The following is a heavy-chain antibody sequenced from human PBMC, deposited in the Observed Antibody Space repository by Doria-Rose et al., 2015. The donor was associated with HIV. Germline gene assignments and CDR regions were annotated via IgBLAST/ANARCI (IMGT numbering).Heavy chain of an antibody. D-gene: IGHD6-13*01. CDR1: GVSLSSPGMG. V-gene: IGHV2-26*01. Sequence: QESGPVLVKPTETLTLTCTVSGVSLSSPGMGVSWIRQPPGRDLEWLANIFSDDERSYKTSLKSRLTISRCSSKSQVVLTMTDMDPVDTATYYCARIKSSRWYHKYYFDFWGQGTLVIVSA. J-gene: IGHJ4*02. CDR2: IFSDDER. CDR3: ARIKSSRWYHKYYFDF.